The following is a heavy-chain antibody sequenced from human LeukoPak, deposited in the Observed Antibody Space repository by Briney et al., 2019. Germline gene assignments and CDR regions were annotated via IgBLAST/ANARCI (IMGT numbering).Heavy chain of an antibody. CDR2: IKQDGSEK. CDR1: GFTFGSYW. J-gene: IGHJ4*02. Sequence: GGSLRLSCAASGFTFGSYWMSWVRQAPGKGLEWVANIKQDGSEKYYVDSVKGRFTISRDNAKNSLYLQMNSLRAEDTAVYYCAADQWLDNSYWGQGTLVTVSS. D-gene: IGHD6-19*01. CDR3: AADQWLDNSY. V-gene: IGHV3-7*01.